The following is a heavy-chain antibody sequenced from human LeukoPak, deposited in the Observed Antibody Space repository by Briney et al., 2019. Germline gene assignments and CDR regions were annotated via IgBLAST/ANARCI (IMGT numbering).Heavy chain of an antibody. J-gene: IGHJ4*02. Sequence: ASVKVSCKASGGTFSSYAISWVRQAPGQGLEWMGGIIPIFGTANYAQKFQGRVTITADESTSTAYMELSSLGSEDTAVYYCARAIAVAGHFDYWGQGTLVTVSS. D-gene: IGHD6-19*01. V-gene: IGHV1-69*13. CDR2: IIPIFGTA. CDR1: GGTFSSYA. CDR3: ARAIAVAGHFDY.